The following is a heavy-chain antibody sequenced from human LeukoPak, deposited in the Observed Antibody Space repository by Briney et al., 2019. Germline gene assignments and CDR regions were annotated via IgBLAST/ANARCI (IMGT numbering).Heavy chain of an antibody. CDR3: ASLYYYDSSDAFDI. V-gene: IGHV1-2*02. CDR1: GYTFTGYY. Sequence: GASVKVSCKASGYTFTGYYMHWVRQAPGQGLEWMGWINPNSGGTNYAQKFQGRVTMTRDTSISTAYMELSRLRSDDTAVYYCASLYYYDSSDAFDICGQGTMVTVSS. CDR2: INPNSGGT. D-gene: IGHD3-22*01. J-gene: IGHJ3*02.